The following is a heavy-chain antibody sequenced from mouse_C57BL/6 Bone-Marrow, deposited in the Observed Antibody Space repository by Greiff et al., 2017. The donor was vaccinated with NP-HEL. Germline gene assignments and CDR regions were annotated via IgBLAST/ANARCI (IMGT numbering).Heavy chain of an antibody. D-gene: IGHD1-1*01. CDR3: ARIDYGSSCMDY. CDR2: INPYNGGT. Sequence: VQLKQSGPVLVKPGASVKMSCKASGYTFTDYYMNWVKQSHGKSLEWIGVINPYNGGTSYNQKFKGKATLTVDKSSSTAYMELNSLTSEDSAVYYCARIDYGSSCMDYWGQGTSVTVSS. J-gene: IGHJ4*01. CDR1: GYTFTDYY. V-gene: IGHV1-19*01.